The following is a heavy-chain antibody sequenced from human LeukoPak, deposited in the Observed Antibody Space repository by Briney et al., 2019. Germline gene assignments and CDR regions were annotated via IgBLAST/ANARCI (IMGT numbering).Heavy chain of an antibody. CDR1: GGTFSSYA. J-gene: IGHJ6*02. D-gene: IGHD4-17*01. V-gene: IGHV1-69*13. CDR2: IIPIFGTA. CDR3: ARDYGDHKDLFYYYGMDV. Sequence: SVKVSCKASGGTFSSYAISWVRQAPGQGLEWMGGIIPIFGTANYAQKFQGRVTITADESTSTAYMELSSLRSEDTAVYYCARDYGDHKDLFYYYGMDVWGQGTTVTVSS.